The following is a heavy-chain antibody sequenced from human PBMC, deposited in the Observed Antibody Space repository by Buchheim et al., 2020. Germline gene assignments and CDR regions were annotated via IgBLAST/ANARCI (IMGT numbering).Heavy chain of an antibody. Sequence: QVQLQQWGAGLLKPSETLSLTCAVYGGSFSGYYWSWIRQPPGKGLEWIGEINHSGSTNYNPSLKSRVTISVDTSKNQFFLKLSSVTAADTAVYYCARGSRDYDILTGYPNGAGSMDVWGQGTT. J-gene: IGHJ6*02. V-gene: IGHV4-34*01. CDR2: INHSGST. CDR3: ARGSRDYDILTGYPNGAGSMDV. D-gene: IGHD3-9*01. CDR1: GGSFSGYY.